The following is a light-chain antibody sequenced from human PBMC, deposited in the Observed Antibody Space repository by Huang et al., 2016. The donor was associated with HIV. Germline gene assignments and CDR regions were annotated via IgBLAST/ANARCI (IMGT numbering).Light chain of an antibody. CDR1: RHISTF. CDR2: AAS. V-gene: IGKV1-27*01. Sequence: MTQSPPSLSASIGDRVTLTCRASRHISTFLALYQQKPGKPPRLLIYAASILHSGVPSRFSGGGSGTNFTLTVSSLQPEDVANYYCQKYDSAPRTFGQGTKLEL. CDR3: QKYDSAPRT. J-gene: IGKJ1*01.